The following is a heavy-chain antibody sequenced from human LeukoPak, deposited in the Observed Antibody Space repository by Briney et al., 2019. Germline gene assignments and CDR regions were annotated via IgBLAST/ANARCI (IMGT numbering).Heavy chain of an antibody. D-gene: IGHD3-16*01. CDR3: ARGWRGDHFDY. CDR1: GDSMSISY. CDR2: FYHSGT. Sequence: SETLSLTCTVSGDSMSISYWSWIRQLPGKGLDWSGYFYHSGTDYNPSLKSRVTISGDMSKNQFSLKLSSVTAADTAMYYCARGWRGDHFDYWGQRTRVSVSS. J-gene: IGHJ4*02. V-gene: IGHV4-59*01.